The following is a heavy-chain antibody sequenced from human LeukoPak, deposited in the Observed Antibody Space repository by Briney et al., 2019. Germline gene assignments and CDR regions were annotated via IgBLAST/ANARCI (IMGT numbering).Heavy chain of an antibody. V-gene: IGHV3-30-3*01. D-gene: IGHD6-19*01. CDR2: ISYDGSNK. CDR3: ARVARQWLSDLQYFDY. CDR1: GFTFSSYA. Sequence: PGGSLRLSCAASGFTFSSYAMHWVRQAPGKGLEWVAVISYDGSNKYYADSVKGRFTISRDNSKNTLYLQMNSLRAEDTAVYYCARVARQWLSDLQYFDYWGQGTLVTVSS. J-gene: IGHJ4*02.